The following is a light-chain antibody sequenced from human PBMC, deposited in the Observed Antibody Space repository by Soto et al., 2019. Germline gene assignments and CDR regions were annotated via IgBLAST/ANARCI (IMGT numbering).Light chain of an antibody. CDR1: QTIFTY. V-gene: IGKV1-39*01. Sequence: DVQMTQSPSSLSASIGDRVTITCRASQTIFTYLNWYQHIPGKAPKLLIYSASKLQTGVPSRFSASGSGTECTLTISSLQPEDFATYYCQRSYRTVWPVGPGTRVDIK. CDR2: SAS. CDR3: QRSYRTVWP. J-gene: IGKJ1*01.